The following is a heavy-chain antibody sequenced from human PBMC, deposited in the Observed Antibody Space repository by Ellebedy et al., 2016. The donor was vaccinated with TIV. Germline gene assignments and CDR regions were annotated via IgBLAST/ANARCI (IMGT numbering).Heavy chain of an antibody. CDR1: GFNFSTYG. CDR3: ARDMKGRGEQTWVSYYYGMDV. D-gene: IGHD1/OR15-1a*01. J-gene: IGHJ6*02. V-gene: IGHV3-33*01. Sequence: PGGSLRLSCAASGFNFSTYGMHWVRQAPGKGLEWVAVLWYDGSNRYYADSVKGRFTISRDNSKDTLYLEMRSRKVEDTALYYCARDMKGRGEQTWVSYYYGMDVWGQGTTVTVSS. CDR2: LWYDGSNR.